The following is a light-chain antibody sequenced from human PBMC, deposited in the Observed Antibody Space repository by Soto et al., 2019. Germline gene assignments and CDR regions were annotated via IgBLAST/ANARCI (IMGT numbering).Light chain of an antibody. J-gene: IGKJ2*01. V-gene: IGKV1-9*01. CDR1: QGISTY. Sequence: DIQLTQSPSFLSASVGDRVTITCLASQGISTYLAWYQQKPGKAPNLLISGASTLQSGVPSRFSGSGSGTEFTLTISSLQPEDSATYYCQQLDRYPFTFGQGTKLEIK. CDR2: GAS. CDR3: QQLDRYPFT.